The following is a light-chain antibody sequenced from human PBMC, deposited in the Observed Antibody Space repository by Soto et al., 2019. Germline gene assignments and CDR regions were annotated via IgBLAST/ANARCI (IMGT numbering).Light chain of an antibody. CDR1: QSVGSNY. Sequence: EIVLTQSLGTLSLSPGERATLSCRASQSVGSNYLAWYQQRPGQAPRILIFAASTRVTGIPDRFSGRGSGSDFTLTISRLESEDSAVYYCHQYGTVPWTFGQGTKVEIK. CDR3: HQYGTVPWT. V-gene: IGKV3-20*01. CDR2: AAS. J-gene: IGKJ1*01.